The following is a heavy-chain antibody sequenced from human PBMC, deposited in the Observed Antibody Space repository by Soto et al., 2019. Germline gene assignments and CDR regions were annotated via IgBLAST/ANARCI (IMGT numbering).Heavy chain of an antibody. D-gene: IGHD3-10*01. J-gene: IGHJ5*02. CDR2: IYHSGST. CDR1: GGSISSGGYS. Sequence: SETLSLTCAVSGGSISSGGYSWSWIRQPPGKGLEWIGYIYHSGSTYYNPSLKSRVTISVDRSKNQFSLKLSSVTAADTALYYCARDVPMVRGDNWFDPWGQGTLVTVSS. V-gene: IGHV4-30-2*01. CDR3: ARDVPMVRGDNWFDP.